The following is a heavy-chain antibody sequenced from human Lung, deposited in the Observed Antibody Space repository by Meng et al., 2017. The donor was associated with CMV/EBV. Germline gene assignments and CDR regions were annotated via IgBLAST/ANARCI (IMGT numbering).Heavy chain of an antibody. V-gene: IGHV3-23*01. CDR2: ISDNADST. CDR1: GFTFSRYA. J-gene: IGHJ4*02. Sequence: ESXKISCAASGFTFSRYAMTWVRQPPGKGLEWVSSISDNADSTYYADSVKGRFTISRDNSKNILYLHLNSLRAEDTAIYFCANPSRLGISGKYWGQGTLVTVSS. D-gene: IGHD7-27*01. CDR3: ANPSRLGISGKY.